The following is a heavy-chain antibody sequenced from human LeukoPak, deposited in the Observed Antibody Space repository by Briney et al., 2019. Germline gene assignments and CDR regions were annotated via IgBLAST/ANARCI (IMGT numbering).Heavy chain of an antibody. CDR1: GFTFSTYW. D-gene: IGHD5-18*01. J-gene: IGHJ4*02. V-gene: IGHV3-7*01. Sequence: GGSLRLSCAASGFTFSTYWMTWVRQAPGKGLEWVANIQEDGSEKYYVDSVKGRFTISRDNAKNSLYLQMNSLRAEDTAVYYCAREWDTAMVMPFDYWGQGTLVTVSS. CDR2: IQEDGSEK. CDR3: AREWDTAMVMPFDY.